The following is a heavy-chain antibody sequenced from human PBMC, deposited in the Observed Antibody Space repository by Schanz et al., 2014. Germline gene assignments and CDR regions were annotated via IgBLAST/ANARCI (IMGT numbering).Heavy chain of an antibody. Sequence: EVQLVESGGGFVQPGGSLGLSCVVSGFTVSSDHMSWVRQAPGKGLEWVSSISSSGSYIHYADSVKGRFTISRDNAKNTLYLHMNTLRSEDTAVYDCAREQIMAAAGLVDYWGHGTLVTVSS. CDR1: GFTVSSDH. CDR2: ISSSGSYI. CDR3: AREQIMAAAGLVDY. D-gene: IGHD6-13*01. J-gene: IGHJ4*01. V-gene: IGHV3-21*01.